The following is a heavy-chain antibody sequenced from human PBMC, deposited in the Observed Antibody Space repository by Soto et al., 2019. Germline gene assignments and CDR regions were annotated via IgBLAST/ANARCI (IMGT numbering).Heavy chain of an antibody. V-gene: IGHV1-69*13. D-gene: IGHD2-2*01. CDR2: IIPIFGTA. CDR3: ARENLVVPAARYYYYYGMDV. Sequence: SVKVSCKASGGTFSSYSISWVRQAPGQGLEWMGGIIPIFGTANYAQKFQGRVTITADESTSTAYMELSSLRSEDTAVYYCARENLVVPAARYYYYYGMDVWGQGTTVTVSS. J-gene: IGHJ6*02. CDR1: GGTFSSYS.